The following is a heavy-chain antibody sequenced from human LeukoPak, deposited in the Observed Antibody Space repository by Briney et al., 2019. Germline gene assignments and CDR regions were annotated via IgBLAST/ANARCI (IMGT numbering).Heavy chain of an antibody. D-gene: IGHD3-22*01. J-gene: IGHJ4*02. V-gene: IGHV3-49*04. CDR3: TRGGYYDSSGYPGFDY. CDR2: IRSKAYGGTT. Sequence: GGSLRLSCTASGFTFGDYAMSWVRQAPGKGLEWVGFIRSKAYGGTTEYAASVKGRFTISRDDSKSIAYLQMNGLKTEDTAVYYCTRGGYYDSSGYPGFDYWGQGTLVTVSS. CDR1: GFTFGDYA.